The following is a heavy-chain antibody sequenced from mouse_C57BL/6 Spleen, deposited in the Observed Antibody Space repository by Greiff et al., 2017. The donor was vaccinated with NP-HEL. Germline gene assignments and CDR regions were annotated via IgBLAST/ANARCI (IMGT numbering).Heavy chain of an antibody. J-gene: IGHJ2*01. CDR3: ARKTTEFDY. Sequence: VKVVESGAELARPGASVKLSCKASGYTFTSYGISWVKQRTGQGLEWIGEIYPRSGNTYYNEKFKGKATLTADKSSSTAYMELRSLTSEDSAVYFCARKTTEFDYWGQGTTLTVSS. V-gene: IGHV1-81*01. CDR1: GYTFTSYG. D-gene: IGHD1-1*01. CDR2: IYPRSGNT.